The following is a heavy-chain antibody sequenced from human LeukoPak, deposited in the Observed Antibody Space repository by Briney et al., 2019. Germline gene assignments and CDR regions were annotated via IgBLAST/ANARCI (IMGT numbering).Heavy chain of an antibody. CDR1: GGSIRNYY. J-gene: IGHJ3*02. Sequence: PSETLSLTCTVSGGSIRNYYWSWIRQPAGKGLEWIGRIYTSGSTNYNPSLKSRVTLSVDSSKNQFSLKLSSVTAADTAVYYCASLTTAEAFDIWGQGTMVTVSS. CDR2: IYTSGST. CDR3: ASLTTAEAFDI. D-gene: IGHD3-22*01. V-gene: IGHV4-4*07.